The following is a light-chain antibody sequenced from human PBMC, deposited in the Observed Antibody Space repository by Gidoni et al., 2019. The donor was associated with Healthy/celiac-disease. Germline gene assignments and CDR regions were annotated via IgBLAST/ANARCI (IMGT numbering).Light chain of an antibody. J-gene: IGLJ1*01. Sequence: SYGLSQPHSESVAPGQTARITWGGKNMGSKSVHWYQQKPGQAPVLVVYDDSDRPSGIPELFSGSNSGNTATLTISRVEAVDEADYYCHVWDSSSFGVFGTGTKVTVL. CDR1: NMGSKS. V-gene: IGLV3-21*02. CDR2: DDS. CDR3: HVWDSSSFGV.